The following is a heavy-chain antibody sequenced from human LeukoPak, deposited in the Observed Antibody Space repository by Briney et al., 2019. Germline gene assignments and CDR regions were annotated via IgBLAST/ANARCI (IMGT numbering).Heavy chain of an antibody. D-gene: IGHD2-8*01. CDR1: GDSISCHY. CDR2: VHYSGGA. V-gene: IGHV4-59*11. CDR3: AREYCTTTRYFDY. Sequence: SETLSLTCTVSGDSISCHYWSWIRQSPGKGLEWIGYVHYSGGATYNPSLKSRVTISVATSKTQFSLKLSSVTAADTAGYYCAREYCTTTRYFDYGGQGMLVTVSS. J-gene: IGHJ4*02.